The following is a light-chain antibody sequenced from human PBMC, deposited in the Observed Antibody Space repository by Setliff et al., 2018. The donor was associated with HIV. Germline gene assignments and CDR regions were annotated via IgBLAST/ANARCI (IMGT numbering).Light chain of an antibody. CDR1: NSNIGAGYD. Sequence: QSVLTQPPSVSGAPGQSVTISCTGNNSNIGAGYDVHWYQQLPGTAPKLLMFGNYNRPSGVPDRFSGSKSGTSASLAITGLQAEDEADYYCQSYDSSLSGWVFGGGTKVTV. CDR2: GNY. CDR3: QSYDSSLSGWV. J-gene: IGLJ3*02. V-gene: IGLV1-40*01.